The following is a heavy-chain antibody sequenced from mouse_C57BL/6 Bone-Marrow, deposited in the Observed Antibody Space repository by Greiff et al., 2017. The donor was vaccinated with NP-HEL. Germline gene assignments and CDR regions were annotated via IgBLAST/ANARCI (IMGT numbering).Heavy chain of an antibody. Sequence: EVMLVESGGGLVKPGGSLKLSCAASGFTFSSYSMSWVSQTPEKSLEWVATISDGGSYTYYPDNVQGRFTISRDNAKNNLYLQKSHLKSEDTAMYYCARAGNADWGQGTLVTVSA. CDR2: ISDGGSYT. D-gene: IGHD4-1*01. CDR1: GFTFSSYS. J-gene: IGHJ3*01. V-gene: IGHV5-4*03. CDR3: ARAGNAD.